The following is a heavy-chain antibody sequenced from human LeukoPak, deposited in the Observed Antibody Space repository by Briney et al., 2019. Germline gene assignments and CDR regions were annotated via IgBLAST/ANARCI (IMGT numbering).Heavy chain of an antibody. CDR3: ARDRYFSGA. D-gene: IGHD2-15*01. J-gene: IGHJ5*02. V-gene: IGHV3-7*03. Sequence: GGSLRLSCAASGFTFSSSAMSWVRQAPGMGLEWVANIKEDGSEKHHVDSVKGRFTISRDNAKNLLYLQMNSLRPEDTAVYYCARDRYFSGAWGQGTLVTVSS. CDR2: IKEDGSEK. CDR1: GFTFSSSA.